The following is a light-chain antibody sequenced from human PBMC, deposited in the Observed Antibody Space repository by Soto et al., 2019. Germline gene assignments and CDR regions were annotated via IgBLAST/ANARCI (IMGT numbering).Light chain of an antibody. CDR2: GTS. CDR1: QSLSSIY. Sequence: EIVLTQSPGTLSLSPGERATLSCRTSQSLSSIYLAWYQQKPGQAPRLLIYGTSNRATGIPDRFSGSGSGTDFTLTISRLERKAPAVCYFQLYDPSTPMYTFGQGTNLEIK. V-gene: IGKV3-20*01. CDR3: QLYDPSTPMYT. J-gene: IGKJ2*01.